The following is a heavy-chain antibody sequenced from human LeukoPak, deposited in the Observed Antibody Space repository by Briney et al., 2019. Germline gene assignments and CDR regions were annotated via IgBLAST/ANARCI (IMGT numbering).Heavy chain of an antibody. J-gene: IGHJ3*02. CDR3: ARDTHDYGGNWGNRAFDI. Sequence: ASVKVSCKASRGTFSSYAISWVRQAPRQGLEWMGRIIPILGIANYAQKFQGRVTITADKSTSTAYMELSSLRSEDTAVYYCARDTHDYGGNWGNRAFDIWGQGTMVTVSS. D-gene: IGHD4-17*01. CDR2: IIPILGIA. CDR1: RGTFSSYA. V-gene: IGHV1-69*04.